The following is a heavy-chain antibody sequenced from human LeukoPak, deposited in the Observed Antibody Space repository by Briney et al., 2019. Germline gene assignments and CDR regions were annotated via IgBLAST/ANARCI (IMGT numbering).Heavy chain of an antibody. CDR1: GLTFSNHW. CDR3: ASLGSGYYVNFFDP. Sequence: PGGSLRLSCAASGLTFSNHWMSWVRQAPGMGLEWVANIKQDGGETYYMNSVEGRFTISRDNARNALYLHMSRLRVEDTAVYYCASLGSGYYVNFFDPWGQGTLVTVSS. V-gene: IGHV3-7*01. D-gene: IGHD3-3*01. J-gene: IGHJ5*02. CDR2: IKQDGGET.